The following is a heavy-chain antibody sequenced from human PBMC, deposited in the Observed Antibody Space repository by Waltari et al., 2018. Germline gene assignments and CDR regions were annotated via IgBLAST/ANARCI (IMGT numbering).Heavy chain of an antibody. V-gene: IGHV4-31*03. Sequence: QVQLQESGPGLVKPSQTLSLTCTFSGGSISSGGYYWSWIRQHPGKGLEWIGYIYYSGSTYYNPTLKSRVTISVDTSKNQCSLKLSSVTAADTAVYYCARNPPMYGNNWYFDLWGRGTLVTVSS. CDR3: ARNPPMYGNNWYFDL. D-gene: IGHD2-8*01. CDR2: IYYSGST. J-gene: IGHJ2*01. CDR1: GGSISSGGYY.